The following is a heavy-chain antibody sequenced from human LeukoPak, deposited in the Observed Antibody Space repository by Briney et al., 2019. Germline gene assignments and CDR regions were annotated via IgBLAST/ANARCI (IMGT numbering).Heavy chain of an antibody. V-gene: IGHV3-23*01. Sequence: PGGSLRLSCAASGFSISSSAMNWVRQAPGKGLEWVSAISGSGGSTYYADSVKGRFTISRDNSKNTLYLQMNSLRAEDTAVYYCAKLMAGVDYWGQGTLVTVSS. J-gene: IGHJ4*02. CDR3: AKLMAGVDY. CDR1: GFSISSSA. CDR2: ISGSGGST. D-gene: IGHD6-19*01.